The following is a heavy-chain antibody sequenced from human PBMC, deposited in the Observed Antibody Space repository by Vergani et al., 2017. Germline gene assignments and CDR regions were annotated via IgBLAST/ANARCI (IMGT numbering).Heavy chain of an antibody. D-gene: IGHD3-22*01. CDR1: GGSISSSSYY. V-gene: IGHV4-39*01. Sequence: QLQLQESGPGLVKPSETLSLTCTVSGGSISSSSYYWGWIRQPPGKGLEWIGSIYYSGSTYYNPSLKSRVTISVDTSKNQFSLKLSSLTAADTAVYYCARHDHESSGYYPYYFDYWGQGTLVTVSS. CDR2: IYYSGST. CDR3: ARHDHESSGYYPYYFDY. J-gene: IGHJ4*02.